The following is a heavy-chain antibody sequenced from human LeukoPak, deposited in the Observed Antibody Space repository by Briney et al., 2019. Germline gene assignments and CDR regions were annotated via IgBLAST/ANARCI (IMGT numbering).Heavy chain of an antibody. CDR1: GFTFSSYS. CDR2: ISSSSSYI. J-gene: IGHJ4*02. CDR3: AREGRGFTVDY. V-gene: IGHV3-21*01. Sequence: GGSLRLSCAASGFTFSSYSMNWVRQAPGKGLEWVSSISSSSSYIYYADSVKGRFTISRDNAKNSLYLQMNSLRAADTAVYYCAREGRGFTVDYWGQGTLVTVSS. D-gene: IGHD5-24*01.